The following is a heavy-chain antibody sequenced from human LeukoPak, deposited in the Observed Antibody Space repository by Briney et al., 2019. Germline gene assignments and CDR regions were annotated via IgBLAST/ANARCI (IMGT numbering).Heavy chain of an antibody. CDR2: ISGSGGST. V-gene: IGHV3-23*01. D-gene: IGHD1-26*01. CDR1: GFTFSSYA. J-gene: IGHJ6*02. CDR3: AGDGGSYFCYYYYYGMDV. Sequence: GGSLRLSCAASGFTFSSYAMSWVRQAPGKGLEWVSAISGSGGSTYYADSVKGRFTISRDNSKNTLYLQMNSLRAEDTAVYYCAGDGGSYFCYYYYYGMDVWGQGTTVTVSS.